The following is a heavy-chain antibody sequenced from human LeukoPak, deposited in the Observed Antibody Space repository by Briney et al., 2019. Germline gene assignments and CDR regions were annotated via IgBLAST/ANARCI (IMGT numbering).Heavy chain of an antibody. Sequence: ASVKVSCKASGYTFTSDGISWVRQAPGQGLEWMGWISAYNGNTNYEQKLQGRVTMTTDTSTSTAYMELRSLRSDDRAVYYCARDLNSRITIFGVPTGVFDYWGQGTLVTVSS. V-gene: IGHV1-18*01. CDR1: GYTFTSDG. CDR2: ISAYNGNT. D-gene: IGHD3-3*01. J-gene: IGHJ4*02. CDR3: ARDLNSRITIFGVPTGVFDY.